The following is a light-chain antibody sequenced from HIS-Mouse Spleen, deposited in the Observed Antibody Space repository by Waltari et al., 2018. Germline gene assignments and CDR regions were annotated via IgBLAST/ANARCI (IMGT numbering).Light chain of an antibody. Sequence: QSALTQPPSASGSPGQSVTISCTGTSNYVGGYNYVSWYQQHPGKAPKLMIYEVSKRPSGVPDRFSGSKSGNTASLTVSGLQAEDEADYYCSSYAGSNNHVVFGGGTKLTVL. CDR2: EVS. CDR1: SNYVGGYNY. J-gene: IGLJ2*01. CDR3: SSYAGSNNHVV. V-gene: IGLV2-8*01.